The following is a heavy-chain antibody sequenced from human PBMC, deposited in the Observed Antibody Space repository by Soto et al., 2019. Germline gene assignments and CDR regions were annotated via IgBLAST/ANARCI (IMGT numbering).Heavy chain of an antibody. CDR2: ISYDGSNK. J-gene: IGHJ4*02. CDR1: GFTFSSYA. D-gene: IGHD3-22*01. Sequence: GGSLRLSCAASGFTFSSYAMHWVRQAPGKGLEWVADISYDGSNKYYADSVKGRFTISRDNSKNTLYLQMNSLRAEDTAVYYCARDWRNYYDSSGYYYWGQGTLVTVSS. CDR3: ARDWRNYYDSSGYYY. V-gene: IGHV3-30-3*01.